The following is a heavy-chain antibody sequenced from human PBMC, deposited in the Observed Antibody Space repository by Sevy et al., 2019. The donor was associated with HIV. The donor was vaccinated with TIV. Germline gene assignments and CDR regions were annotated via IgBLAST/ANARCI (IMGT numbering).Heavy chain of an antibody. Sequence: GGSLRLSCAASGFTFSSYAMTWVRQAPGKGLEWVSGISGSGYSTYYEDSVKGRFTISRDNSKNNLYLQMNSLRAEDTAVYYCAKEGGGYNYDSSGLFDYWGQGTLVTVSS. CDR3: AKEGGGYNYDSSGLFDY. J-gene: IGHJ4*02. V-gene: IGHV3-23*01. D-gene: IGHD3-22*01. CDR1: GFTFSSYA. CDR2: ISGSGYST.